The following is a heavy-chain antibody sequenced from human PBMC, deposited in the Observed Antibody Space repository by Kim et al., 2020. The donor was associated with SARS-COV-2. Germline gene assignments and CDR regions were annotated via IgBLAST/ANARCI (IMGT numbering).Heavy chain of an antibody. D-gene: IGHD2-2*01. CDR3: ARDGPYYAPWDY. J-gene: IGHJ4*02. Sequence: SYAQKFQGRVTMTRDTSTSTVYMELSSLRSEDTAVYYCARDGPYYAPWDYWGQGTLVTVSS. V-gene: IGHV1-46*01.